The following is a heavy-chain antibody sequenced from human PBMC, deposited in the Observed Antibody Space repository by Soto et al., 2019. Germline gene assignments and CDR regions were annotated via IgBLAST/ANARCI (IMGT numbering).Heavy chain of an antibody. CDR3: AREDLDDIMTGYLLSSGLDV. CDR2: IIPLFDTA. J-gene: IGHJ6*02. V-gene: IGHV1-69*06. D-gene: IGHD3-9*01. CDR1: GVTFDTYA. Sequence: QVQLVQSGAEVKKPGSSVKVSCKASGVTFDTYAISWVRQAPGQGLEWMGGIIPLFDTANYAQKFRGRVTFTADKSTSTAYMELSSLRSEDTAVYYCAREDLDDIMTGYLLSSGLDVWGQGTTVTVSS.